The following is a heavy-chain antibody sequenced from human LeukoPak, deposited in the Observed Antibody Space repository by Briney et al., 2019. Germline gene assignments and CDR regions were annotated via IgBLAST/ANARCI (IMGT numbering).Heavy chain of an antibody. CDR2: ISLTGRT. D-gene: IGHD1-26*01. Sequence: ETLSLTCGVSGGSITGTNWWRWVRQPPGQGLGWIGEISLTGRTNYNPSLIGRVIMSLDESRNQLSLTLTSVTAADTAMYYCTRESGPYCPFGYWGQGTLVVVPS. CDR3: TRESGPYCPFGY. CDR1: GGSITGTNW. V-gene: IGHV4-4*02. J-gene: IGHJ4*02.